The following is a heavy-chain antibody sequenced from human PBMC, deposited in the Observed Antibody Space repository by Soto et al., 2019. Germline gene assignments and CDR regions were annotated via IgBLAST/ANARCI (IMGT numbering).Heavy chain of an antibody. J-gene: IGHJ5*02. V-gene: IGHV4-4*07. D-gene: IGHD2-21*02. CDR2: IFSSGST. Sequence: SETLSLTCTVSGGSITGYSWVWIRQPAGKGLEWIGRIFSSGSTNYNPSLKGRITMSLDTSKNQFSLKLNSATATDTAVYFCARDQRVVVTADNWFDPWGQGILVTVSS. CDR3: ARDQRVVVTADNWFDP. CDR1: GGSITGYS.